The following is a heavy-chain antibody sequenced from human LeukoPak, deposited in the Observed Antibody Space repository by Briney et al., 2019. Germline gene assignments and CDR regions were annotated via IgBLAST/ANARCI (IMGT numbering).Heavy chain of an antibody. CDR2: IKQDGSEK. CDR3: AKEVDCPSDCLFFHS. V-gene: IGHV3-7*03. CDR1: GFTFSSYW. D-gene: IGHD2-21*02. Sequence: PGGSLRLSCAASGFTFSSYWMSWVRQAPGKGLEWVANIKQDGSEKYYVDSVKGRFTISRDNAKNSLYLQMNSLRPEDTALYHCAKEVDCPSDCLFFHSWGQGTLVTVSS. J-gene: IGHJ4*02.